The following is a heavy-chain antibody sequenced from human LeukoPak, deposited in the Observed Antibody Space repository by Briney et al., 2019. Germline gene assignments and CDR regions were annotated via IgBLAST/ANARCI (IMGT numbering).Heavy chain of an antibody. V-gene: IGHV1-18*01. J-gene: IGHJ1*01. CDR1: GYTFTSYA. CDR2: ISLYNAKT. D-gene: IGHD6-19*01. Sequence: ASVKVSCEASGYTFTSYAISWVRQAPGQGLDWMGWISLYNAKTNYAQKLQGRVTMTTDTSTSTAYMELMSLRSDDTAVYYCARLGVAGDPSSAEYLQHWGQGTLVTVSS. CDR3: ARLGVAGDPSSAEYLQH.